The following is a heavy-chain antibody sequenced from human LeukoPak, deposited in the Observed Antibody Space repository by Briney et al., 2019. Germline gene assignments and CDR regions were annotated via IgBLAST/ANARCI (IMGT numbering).Heavy chain of an antibody. D-gene: IGHD2-8*01. J-gene: IGHJ4*02. CDR1: GGSISSGGYS. CDR3: ASLGYCTNGVCYPVDY. Sequence: SETLSLTCAVSGGSISSGGYSWSWIRQPPGKGLEWIGYIYYSGSTNYNPSLKSRVTISVDTSKTQFSLKLSSVTAADTAVYYCASLGYCTNGVCYPVDYWGQGTLVTVSS. V-gene: IGHV4-61*08. CDR2: IYYSGST.